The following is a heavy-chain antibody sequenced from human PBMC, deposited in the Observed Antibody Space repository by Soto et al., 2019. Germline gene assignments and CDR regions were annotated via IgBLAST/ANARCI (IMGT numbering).Heavy chain of an antibody. CDR2: IYYSGST. CDR3: ARLTKTWGYYDFWSGYYTDWFDP. Sequence: LSLTCTVSGGSISSYYWSWIRQPPGKGLEWIGYIYYSGSTNYNPSLKSRVTISVDTSKNQFSLKLSSVTAADTAVYYCARLTKTWGYYDFWSGYYTDWFDPWGQGTLVTVSS. D-gene: IGHD3-3*01. CDR1: GGSISSYY. J-gene: IGHJ5*02. V-gene: IGHV4-59*01.